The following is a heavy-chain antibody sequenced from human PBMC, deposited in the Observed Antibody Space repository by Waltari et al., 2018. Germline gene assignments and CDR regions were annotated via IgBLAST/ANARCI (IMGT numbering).Heavy chain of an antibody. J-gene: IGHJ4*02. Sequence: EVQLVESGGGFVHPGGDLRLTCAASGFAVGSNPMAWVRQAPGKGLEWVSIIYSAGSTYYEDSVMGRFTISRDISKNTLHLQMNRLTTEDTATYYCATARDEQTAMVYFDHWGEGSLVSVSS. D-gene: IGHD5-18*01. CDR3: ATARDEQTAMVYFDH. CDR2: IYSAGST. V-gene: IGHV3-66*02. CDR1: GFAVGSNP.